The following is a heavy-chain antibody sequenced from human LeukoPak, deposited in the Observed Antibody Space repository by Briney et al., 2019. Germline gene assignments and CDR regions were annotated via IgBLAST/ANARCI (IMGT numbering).Heavy chain of an antibody. V-gene: IGHV1-8*01. CDR3: ARPRPGQQLLDI. D-gene: IGHD6-13*01. CDR2: MNPNSGNT. Sequence: EASVKVSCKASGYTFTSYDIDWVRQATGQGLEWMGWMNPNSGNTGYAQKFQGRVTMTTDTSTSTAYMELRSLRSDDTAVYYCARPRPGQQLLDIWGQGTMVTVSS. CDR1: GYTFTSYD. J-gene: IGHJ3*02.